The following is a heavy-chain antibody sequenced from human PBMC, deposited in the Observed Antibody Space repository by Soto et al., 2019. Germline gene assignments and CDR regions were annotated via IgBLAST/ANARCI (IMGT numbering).Heavy chain of an antibody. D-gene: IGHD1-26*01. J-gene: IGHJ3*01. Sequence: QVQLVQSGAEVKKPGSSVKVSCKASGGTFSTYGITWVRQASGQGLEWMGGIIPISGTIKFAQKFQGRLTITPDESTSTVYMELSSLTSEDTAVYYCASRERVDAFDVWAQGTMVTVSS. V-gene: IGHV1-69*01. CDR3: ASRERVDAFDV. CDR1: GGTFSTYG. CDR2: IIPISGTI.